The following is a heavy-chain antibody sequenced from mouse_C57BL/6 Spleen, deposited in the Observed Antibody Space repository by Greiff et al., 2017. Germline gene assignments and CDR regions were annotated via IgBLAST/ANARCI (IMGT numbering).Heavy chain of an antibody. CDR2: INPNNGGT. Sequence: EMQLQQSGPELVKPGASVKISCKASGYTFTDYYMNWVKQSHGKSLEWIGDINPNNGGTSYNQKFKGKATLTVDKSSSTAYMELRSLTSEDSAVYYCARHWDYDEDYFDYWGQGTTLTVSS. V-gene: IGHV1-26*01. CDR1: GYTFTDYY. J-gene: IGHJ2*01. CDR3: ARHWDYDEDYFDY. D-gene: IGHD2-4*01.